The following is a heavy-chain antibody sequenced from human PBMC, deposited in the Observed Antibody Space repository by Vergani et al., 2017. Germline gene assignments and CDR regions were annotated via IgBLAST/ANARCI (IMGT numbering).Heavy chain of an antibody. Sequence: QVQLVESGGGVVQPGRSLRLSCAASGFTFSSYGMHWVRQAPGKGLEWVAVIWYDGSNKYYADPVKGRFTISRDNSKNTLYLQMNSLRAEDTAVYYCAREGYCSSTSCYSMDVWGKGTTVTVSS. CDR1: GFTFSSYG. D-gene: IGHD2-2*01. J-gene: IGHJ6*04. V-gene: IGHV3-33*08. CDR3: AREGYCSSTSCYSMDV. CDR2: IWYDGSNK.